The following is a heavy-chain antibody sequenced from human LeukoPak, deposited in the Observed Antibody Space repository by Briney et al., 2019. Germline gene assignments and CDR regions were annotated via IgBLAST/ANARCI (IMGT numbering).Heavy chain of an antibody. CDR2: IKQDGSEK. J-gene: IGHJ4*02. D-gene: IGHD6-13*01. Sequence: GGSLRLSCAASGFTFSSYWMSWVRQAPGKGLEWVANIKQDGSEKYYVDSVKGRFTISRDNAKNSLYLQMNSLRAEDTAVYYCARVSTAASLAIDSWGQGTLVTVST. V-gene: IGHV3-7*02. CDR1: GFTFSSYW. CDR3: ARVSTAASLAIDS.